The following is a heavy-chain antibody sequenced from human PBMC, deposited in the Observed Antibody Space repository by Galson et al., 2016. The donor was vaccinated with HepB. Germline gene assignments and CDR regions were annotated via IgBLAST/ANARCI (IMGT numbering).Heavy chain of an antibody. CDR2: TYYGSQWHY. V-gene: IGHV6-1*01. CDR1: GDSVSSDTTA. CDR3: ARGKFASGFDH. J-gene: IGHJ4*02. Sequence: CAISGDSVSSDTTAWNWIRQSPSRGLEWLGRTYYGSQWHYDYAVSLRSRITVNPDTSTNHFSLQLNSVTPEYTAVYYCARGKFASGFDHWGQGTLVTVSS. D-gene: IGHD1-1*01.